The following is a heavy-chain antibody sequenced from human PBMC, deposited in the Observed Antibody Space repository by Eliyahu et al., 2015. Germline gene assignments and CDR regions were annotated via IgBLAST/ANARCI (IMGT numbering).Heavy chain of an antibody. V-gene: IGHV3-30*18. CDR1: GFPFNNXP. CDR2: ISYDATKK. Sequence: QVHLVESGGGVVQPGRSLXXSCXAXGFPFNNXPMHWVRQAPGKGLEWXAVISYDATKKYYVDSVKGRFTISRDNSKNTLYLQMNKLRGDDTAVYYCVKDGTYGDLDYFDIWGRGTQVTVSS. CDR3: VKDGTYGDLDYFDI. J-gene: IGHJ2*01. D-gene: IGHD4-17*01.